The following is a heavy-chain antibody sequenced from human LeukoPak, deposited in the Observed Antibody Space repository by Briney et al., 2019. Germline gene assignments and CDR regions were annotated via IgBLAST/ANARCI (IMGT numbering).Heavy chain of an antibody. V-gene: IGHV3-7*01. CDR1: GFTFSSHW. CDR3: ARSARYYGSGSPYPDYFDY. J-gene: IGHJ4*02. D-gene: IGHD3-10*01. Sequence: PGGSLRLSRIASGFTFSSHWMSWVRQAPGKGLEWVANVKQDGSEKYYVDSVKGRFTISRDNAKNSLYLQMNSLRAEDTAVYYCARSARYYGSGSPYPDYFDYWGQGTLVTVSS. CDR2: VKQDGSEK.